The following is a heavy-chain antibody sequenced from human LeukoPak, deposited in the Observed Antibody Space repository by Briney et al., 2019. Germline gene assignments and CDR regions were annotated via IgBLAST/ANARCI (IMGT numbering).Heavy chain of an antibody. CDR3: ASLTHCGGDCYYFDY. J-gene: IGHJ4*02. D-gene: IGHD2-21*02. CDR2: ITRGSGYT. Sequence: GGSLRLSCAASGFTFSTHTMTWVRQAPGKGLDWVSSITRGSGYTYHADSLKGRFTISRDNAKHSLYLHMNCLRVEDTAVYYCASLTHCGGDCYYFDYWGQGTLVTVSS. V-gene: IGHV3-21*01. CDR1: GFTFSTHT.